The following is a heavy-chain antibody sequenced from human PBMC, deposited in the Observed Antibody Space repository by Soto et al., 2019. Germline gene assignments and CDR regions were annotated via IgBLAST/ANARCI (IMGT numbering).Heavy chain of an antibody. D-gene: IGHD6-19*01. CDR3: ARISSGWYEEGIDY. V-gene: IGHV1-18*01. CDR2: ISAYNGNT. Sequence: VASVKVSCQASGYTFTSYGISWVRQAPGQGLEWMGWISAYNGNTNYAQKLQGRVTMTTDTSTSTAYMELRSLRYDDTAVYYCARISSGWYEEGIDYWGQGTLVTVSS. J-gene: IGHJ4*02. CDR1: GYTFTSYG.